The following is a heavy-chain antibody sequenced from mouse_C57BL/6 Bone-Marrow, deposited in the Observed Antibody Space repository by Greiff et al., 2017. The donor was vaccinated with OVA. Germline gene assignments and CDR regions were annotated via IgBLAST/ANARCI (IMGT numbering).Heavy chain of an antibody. CDR3: AMIYYDYDGFAY. CDR1: GYTFTSYW. V-gene: IGHV1-55*01. J-gene: IGHJ3*01. Sequence: QVQLQQSGAELVKPGASVKMSCKASGYTFTSYWITWVKQRPGQGLEWIGDIYPGSGSTNYNEKFKSKATLTVDTSSSTAYMQLSSLTSEDSAVYYWAMIYYDYDGFAYWGQGTLVTVSA. CDR2: IYPGSGST. D-gene: IGHD2-4*01.